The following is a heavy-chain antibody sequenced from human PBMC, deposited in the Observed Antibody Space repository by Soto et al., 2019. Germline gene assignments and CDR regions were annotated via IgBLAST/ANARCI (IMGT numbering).Heavy chain of an antibody. CDR3: ARTLFYFDLRRHCPFDQ. CDR1: SGGFRSYG. J-gene: IGHJ5*02. CDR2: TIPIFATT. Sequence: SVSVSCKSCSGGFRSYGINLVRQFPLQGLELMGATIPIFATTNYAQKFQDRVTITSDGSTGTSYLELRSLTSDDSAMYYCARTLFYFDLRRHCPFDQCGPAPMLTLSS. V-gene: IGHV1-69*13. D-gene: IGHD3-22*01.